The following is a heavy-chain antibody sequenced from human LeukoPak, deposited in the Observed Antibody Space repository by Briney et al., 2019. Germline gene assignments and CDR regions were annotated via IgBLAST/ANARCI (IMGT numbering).Heavy chain of an antibody. Sequence: SETLSLTCTVSGGSISSSSYYWGWIRQPPGKGLEWIGSIYYSGSTYYNPSLKSRVTISVDTSKNQFSLKLSSVTAADTAVYYCARGYSSSWLNYFDYWGQGTLVTVSS. CDR2: IYYSGST. V-gene: IGHV4-39*07. CDR1: GGSISSSSYY. CDR3: ARGYSSSWLNYFDY. D-gene: IGHD6-13*01. J-gene: IGHJ4*02.